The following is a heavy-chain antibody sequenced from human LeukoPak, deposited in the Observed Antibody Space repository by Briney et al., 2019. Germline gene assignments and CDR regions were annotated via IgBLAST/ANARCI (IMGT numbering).Heavy chain of an antibody. Sequence: GGSRRLSCAASGFTFSSYSMNWVRQAPGKGLEWVSSISSSSSYIYYADSVKGRFTISRDNAKNSLYLQMNSLRAEDTAVYYCASTAELLLWFGELLTFDYWGQGTLVTVSS. CDR2: ISSSSSYI. CDR3: ASTAELLLWFGELLTFDY. D-gene: IGHD3-10*01. J-gene: IGHJ4*02. V-gene: IGHV3-21*01. CDR1: GFTFSSYS.